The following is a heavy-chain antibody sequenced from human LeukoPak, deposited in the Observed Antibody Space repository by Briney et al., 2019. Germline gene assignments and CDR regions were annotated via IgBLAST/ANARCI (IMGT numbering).Heavy chain of an antibody. CDR2: ISGSGGST. Sequence: QSGGSLRLSCAASGFTFSSYAMSWVRQAPGKGLEWVSAISGSGGSTYYADSVKGRFTISRDNSKNTLYLQMNSLRAEDTAVYYCACLIVVVITPGPTPDYWGQGTLVTVSS. CDR3: ACLIVVVITPGPTPDY. CDR1: GFTFSSYA. D-gene: IGHD3-22*01. J-gene: IGHJ4*02. V-gene: IGHV3-23*01.